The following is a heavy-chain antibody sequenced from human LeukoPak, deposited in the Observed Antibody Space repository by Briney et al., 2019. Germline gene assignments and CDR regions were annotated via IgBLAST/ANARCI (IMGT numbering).Heavy chain of an antibody. D-gene: IGHD6-6*01. Sequence: GGSLRLSCAASGFTFSSYGMHWVRQAPGKGLEWVAFIRYDGSNKYYADSVKGRFTISRDNSKNTLYLQMNSLRAEDTAVYYCAKGGSPSYSSSSFDYWGQGTLVTVSS. CDR1: GFTFSSYG. J-gene: IGHJ4*02. CDR2: IRYDGSNK. V-gene: IGHV3-30*02. CDR3: AKGGSPSYSSSSFDY.